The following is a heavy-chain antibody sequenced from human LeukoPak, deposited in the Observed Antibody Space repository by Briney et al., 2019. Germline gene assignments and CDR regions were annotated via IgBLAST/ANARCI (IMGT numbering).Heavy chain of an antibody. Sequence: ASVKVSCKASGYTFTSYYMHWVRQAPGQGLEWMGIINPSGGSTSYAQKFQGRVTMTRDTSISTAYMELSRLRSDDTAVYYCAREGLGYCSSTSCHNWFDPWGQGTLVTVSS. CDR2: INPSGGST. CDR3: AREGLGYCSSTSCHNWFDP. J-gene: IGHJ5*02. CDR1: GYTFTSYY. V-gene: IGHV1-46*01. D-gene: IGHD2-2*01.